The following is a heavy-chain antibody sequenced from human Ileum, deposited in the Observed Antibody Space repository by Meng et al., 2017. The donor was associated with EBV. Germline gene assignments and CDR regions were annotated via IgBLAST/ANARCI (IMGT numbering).Heavy chain of an antibody. CDR3: ARGARLAPFDY. CDR2: KYYRSKWYN. CDR1: GDCVSTNSAA. D-gene: IGHD6-19*01. J-gene: IGHJ4*02. Sequence: QVQRQRSGAGLVQPSQTLSLTCAISGDCVSTNSAAWNWIRPSPSRGLEWLGMKYYRSKWYNEYAVSVNSRITINADTSENQFSLQLNSVTPEDTAVYYCARGARLAPFDYWGQGTLVTVSS. V-gene: IGHV6-1*01.